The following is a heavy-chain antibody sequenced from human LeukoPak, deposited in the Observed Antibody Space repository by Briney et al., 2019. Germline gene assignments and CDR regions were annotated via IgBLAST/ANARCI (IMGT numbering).Heavy chain of an antibody. CDR3: ARELGSLDAFDI. D-gene: IGHD1-26*01. CDR1: GGSISSYY. V-gene: IGHV4-59*01. Sequence: SETLSLTCTVSGGSISSYYWSWIRQPPGKGLEWIGYIYYSGSTNYNPSLKSRVTISVDTSKNQFSLKLSSVTAADTAVYYCARELGSLDAFDIWGQGTIVTVSS. J-gene: IGHJ3*02. CDR2: IYYSGST.